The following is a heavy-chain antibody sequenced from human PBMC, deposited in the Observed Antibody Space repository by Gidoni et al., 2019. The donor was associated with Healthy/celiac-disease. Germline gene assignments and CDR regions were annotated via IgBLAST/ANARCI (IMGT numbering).Heavy chain of an antibody. CDR3: AKGVDTDYYYYGMDV. Sequence: QVQLVESGGGVVQPGRSLRLSCAASGFTFSSYGMHWVRQAPGKGLEWVAVISYDGSNKYYADSVKGRFTISRDNSKNTLYLQMNSLRAEDAAVYYCAKGVDTDYYYYGMDVWGQGTTVTVSS. J-gene: IGHJ6*02. CDR1: GFTFSSYG. D-gene: IGHD5-18*01. V-gene: IGHV3-30*18. CDR2: ISYDGSNK.